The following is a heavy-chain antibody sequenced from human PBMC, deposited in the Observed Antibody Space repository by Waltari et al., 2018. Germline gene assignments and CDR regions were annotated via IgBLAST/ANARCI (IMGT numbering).Heavy chain of an antibody. Sequence: QAQLQESGPGLVKPSDTLSLTCTVSGSSISSPYWSWIRQPPGKGLEWIGYIYYSGSTKYNPSLKSRVTITVETSKNQFAQKLSSVTAADTAVYYCARGGGSWPYDCWTTDMDVWGQGTTVTVSS. CDR2: IYYSGST. CDR1: GSSISSPY. D-gene: IGHD3-3*01. V-gene: IGHV4-59*11. CDR3: ARGGGSWPYDCWTTDMDV. J-gene: IGHJ6*02.